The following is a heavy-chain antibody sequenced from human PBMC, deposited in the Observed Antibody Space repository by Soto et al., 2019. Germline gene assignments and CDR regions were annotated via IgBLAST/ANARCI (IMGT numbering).Heavy chain of an antibody. D-gene: IGHD2-15*01. V-gene: IGHV4-30-4*01. CDR2: IYKSTTT. CDR1: GDSISTVDYF. Sequence: SETLSLTCSVSGDSISTVDYFWAWIRQPPGQALEYIGYIYKSTTTYYNPSFESRVAISLDTSKSQFSLTVTSVTAADTFVYFCARGRYCLTGRCFPNWFDSWGQGTLVTVSS. CDR3: ARGRYCLTGRCFPNWFDS. J-gene: IGHJ5*01.